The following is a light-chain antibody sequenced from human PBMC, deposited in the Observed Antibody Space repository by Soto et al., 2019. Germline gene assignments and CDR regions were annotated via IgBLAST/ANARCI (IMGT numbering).Light chain of an antibody. CDR1: QIINTW. CDR2: RAS. Sequence: DIQMTQSPSSRSASVGDRVSITCQASQIINTWLAWYQQKPGKAPKLVIYRASNLVNGVPSRFSGSGSGTEFTLTISSLQPDDFSIYYCQQYETYSGTFGPGTKVDL. CDR3: QQYETYSGT. V-gene: IGKV1-5*03. J-gene: IGKJ3*01.